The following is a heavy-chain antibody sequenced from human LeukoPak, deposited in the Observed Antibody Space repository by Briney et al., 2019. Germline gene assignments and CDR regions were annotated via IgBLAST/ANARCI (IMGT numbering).Heavy chain of an antibody. J-gene: IGHJ4*02. V-gene: IGHV1-46*01. CDR1: GYTLTTYC. Sequence: ASVKVSRKASGYTLTTYCLHWVRQAPGQGLEWMGVFDPCGGTRYVQKFQGRVSMTRDASTSTAYMELSSLRSEDTAVYYCAAWKGCSNGWYGPYDYWGQGTLVTVSS. CDR3: AAWKGCSNGWYGPYDY. D-gene: IGHD6-19*01. CDR2: FDPCGGT.